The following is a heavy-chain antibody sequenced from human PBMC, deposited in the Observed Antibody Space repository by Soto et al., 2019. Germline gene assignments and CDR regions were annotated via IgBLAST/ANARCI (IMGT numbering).Heavy chain of an antibody. CDR3: SKGLLFEDY. Sequence: EVQVLESGGGLVQPGGSLRPSCAASGFNFSSYAMSWVRQAPGKGLEWVSAISGSGGSTYYADSVKGRFTISRENSKNTLYLQMNSLRAEDTAVYYCSKGLLFEDYWGQGTLVTVSS. J-gene: IGHJ4*02. CDR1: GFNFSSYA. V-gene: IGHV3-23*01. CDR2: ISGSGGST. D-gene: IGHD2-21*01.